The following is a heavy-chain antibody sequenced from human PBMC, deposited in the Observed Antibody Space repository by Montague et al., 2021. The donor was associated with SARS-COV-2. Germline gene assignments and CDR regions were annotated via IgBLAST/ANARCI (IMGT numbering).Heavy chain of an antibody. D-gene: IGHD6-19*01. J-gene: IGHJ5*02. Sequence: SETLSLTCTVSGGSISSYYWSWIRQPPGKGLEWIGYIFYSGNTNYNPSLKSRVTISIDTSKNQFSLKLRSVTAADTAVYYCARHPSYSSGWYDWFDPWGQGTPVTVSS. CDR3: ARHPSYSSGWYDWFDP. CDR2: IFYSGNT. V-gene: IGHV4-59*08. CDR1: GGSISSYY.